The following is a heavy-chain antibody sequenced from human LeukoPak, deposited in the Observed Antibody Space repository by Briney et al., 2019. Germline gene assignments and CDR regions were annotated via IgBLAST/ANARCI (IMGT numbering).Heavy chain of an antibody. CDR3: AKDVTLGYRDY. J-gene: IGHJ4*02. V-gene: IGHV3-23*01. CDR2: ISGSGGST. D-gene: IGHD2-15*01. CDR1: GFTFNSYA. Sequence: GGSLRLSCAASGFTFNSYAMTWVRQAPGKGLEWVSAISGSGGSTYYADSVKGRFTISRDNSKNTLYLQMNSLRAEDTAVYYCAKDVTLGYRDYWGQGTLVTVSS.